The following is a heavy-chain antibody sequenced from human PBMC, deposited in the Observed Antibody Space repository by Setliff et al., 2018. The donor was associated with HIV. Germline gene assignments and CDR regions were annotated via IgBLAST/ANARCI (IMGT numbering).Heavy chain of an antibody. CDR1: GGSISSSSYY. J-gene: IGHJ4*02. CDR2: IYYSGST. CDR3: ASPASGGSSGQYHY. V-gene: IGHV4-39*01. Sequence: SETLSLTCTVSGGSISSSSYYWGWIRQPPGKGLEWIGSIYYSGSTYYNPSLKSRVTISVDTSKNQLSLKLSSVTAADTAVYYCASPASGGSSGQYHYWGLGTLVTVSS. D-gene: IGHD6-19*01.